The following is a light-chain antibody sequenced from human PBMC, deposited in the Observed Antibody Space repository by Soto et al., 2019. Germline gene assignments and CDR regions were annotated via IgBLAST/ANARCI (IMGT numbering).Light chain of an antibody. CDR2: AAS. J-gene: IGKJ5*01. V-gene: IGKV1-39*01. Sequence: DIQMTQSPSSMSASVGDRVTITCRASQSISSYLNWYQQKPGKAPKLLIYAASSLQSGVPSRVSGSGSGTDFTLTIAGLQHEDFATYYCHQGLIFPITFGQGTRLDIK. CDR1: QSISSY. CDR3: HQGLIFPIT.